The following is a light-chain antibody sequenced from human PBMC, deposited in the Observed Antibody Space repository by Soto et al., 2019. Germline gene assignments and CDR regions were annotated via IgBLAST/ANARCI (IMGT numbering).Light chain of an antibody. J-gene: IGKJ1*01. CDR1: QSISSN. V-gene: IGKV3-15*01. CDR3: QQYNNWPPVT. Sequence: EIVMTQSPATLSVSPGERATLSCRASQSISSNLAWYQQRPGQAPRLLIYGASTRATGIPARFSGSGSGTEFTLTISSLQSEDFAIYYCQQYNNWPPVTFGQGTKVEIK. CDR2: GAS.